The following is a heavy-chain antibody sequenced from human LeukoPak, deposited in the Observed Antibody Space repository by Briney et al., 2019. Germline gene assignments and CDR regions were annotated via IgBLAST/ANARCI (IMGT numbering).Heavy chain of an antibody. CDR2: INTNTGNP. Sequence: ASVKVSCKASGYTFTSYAMNWVRQAPGQGLEWMGWINTNTGNPTYAQGFTGRFVFSFDTSVSTAYLQINSLKAEDTAVYYCVGAETSVGYFDYWGQGTLVTVSS. D-gene: IGHD4-23*01. J-gene: IGHJ4*02. CDR3: VGAETSVGYFDY. CDR1: GYTFTSYA. V-gene: IGHV7-4-1*02.